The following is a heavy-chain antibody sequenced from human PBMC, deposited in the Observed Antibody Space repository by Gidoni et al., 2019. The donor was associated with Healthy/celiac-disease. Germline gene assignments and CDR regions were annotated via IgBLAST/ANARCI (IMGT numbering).Heavy chain of an antibody. Sequence: QVTLKESGPVLVKPTATLTLTCTVSGFSPRNARMGVSWVRQPPGKALEWLAHIFSNDEKSYSTSLKNRLTISKDTSKSQVVLTMTNMDPVDTATYYCARIYYYDSSGYYPLPYYFDYWGQGTLVTVSS. D-gene: IGHD3-22*01. CDR3: ARIYYYDSSGYYPLPYYFDY. J-gene: IGHJ4*02. CDR1: GFSPRNARMG. CDR2: IFSNDEK. V-gene: IGHV2-26*01.